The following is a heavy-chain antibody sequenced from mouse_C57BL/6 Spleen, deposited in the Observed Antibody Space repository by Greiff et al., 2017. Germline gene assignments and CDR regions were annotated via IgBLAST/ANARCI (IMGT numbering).Heavy chain of an antibody. Sequence: EVKLMESGGGLVKPGGSLKLSCAASGFTFRDYGMHWVRQAPEKGLEWVAYISSGSSTIYYAATVKGRFTISRDNGKSTLFLQMTSLRSEDTAMYYCARPPITTVVEPYYAMDYWGQGTSVTVSS. CDR2: ISSGSSTI. CDR3: ARPPITTVVEPYYAMDY. CDR1: GFTFRDYG. D-gene: IGHD1-1*01. J-gene: IGHJ4*01. V-gene: IGHV5-17*01.